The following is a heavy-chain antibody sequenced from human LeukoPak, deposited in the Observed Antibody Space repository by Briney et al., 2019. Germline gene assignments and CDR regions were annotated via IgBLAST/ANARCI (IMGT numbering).Heavy chain of an antibody. V-gene: IGHV4-59*01. CDR2: IYYSGTT. CDR3: ARGGGLDRGDY. J-gene: IGHJ4*02. CDR1: GGSMSRYY. Sequence: SETLSLTCTVSGGSMSRYYWSWVRQPPGKGLEWIGYIYYSGTTNYNPSLKSRVTMSVDTSQNQFSLRLSSVPAADTAVYYCARGGGLDRGDYWGQGTLVTVSS. D-gene: IGHD3/OR15-3a*01.